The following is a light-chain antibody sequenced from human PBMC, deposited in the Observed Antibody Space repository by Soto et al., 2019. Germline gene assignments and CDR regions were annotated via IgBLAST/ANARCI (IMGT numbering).Light chain of an antibody. Sequence: EIVMTQSPATLSVSPGERATLSYRASQSVNSNLAWYQQKPGQAPRILIYGASTRATAIPARFSGSGSGTEFTLTISSLQSEDFAVYYCQQYNDWPRTFGGGTKVEIK. CDR3: QQYNDWPRT. V-gene: IGKV3-15*01. CDR2: GAS. J-gene: IGKJ4*01. CDR1: QSVNSN.